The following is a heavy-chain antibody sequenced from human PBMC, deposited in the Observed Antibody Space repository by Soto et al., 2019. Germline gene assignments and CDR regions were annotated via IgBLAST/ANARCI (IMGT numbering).Heavy chain of an antibody. J-gene: IGHJ2*01. Sequence: EVNLVESGGGLVQPGGSLRLSCAASGFTFSNSDMHWVRQSAGKGLEWLSGIGTVGDAYYPPSVRGRFTISRENAKNSLYLQMHGLRAEDTAVYFCARGTGAQLMYIDLWGRGTLVTVSS. CDR2: IGTVGDA. CDR3: ARGTGAQLMYIDL. D-gene: IGHD7-27*01. CDR1: GFTFSNSD. V-gene: IGHV3-13*01.